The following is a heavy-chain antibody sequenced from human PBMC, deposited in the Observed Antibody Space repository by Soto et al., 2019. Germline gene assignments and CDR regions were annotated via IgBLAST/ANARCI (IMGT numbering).Heavy chain of an antibody. V-gene: IGHV1-46*01. CDR3: ARELAGSVTFYGY. J-gene: IGHJ4*02. D-gene: IGHD3-10*01. CDR1: GGTFSSYA. CDR2: INPICGTT. Sequence: ASVKVSCKASGGTFSSYAISWVRQAPGQGLEWMGIINPICGTTSYAQKFQGRVTMTRDTSTSTVYMELSSLRSEDTAVYYCARELAGSVTFYGYWGQGTLVTVSS.